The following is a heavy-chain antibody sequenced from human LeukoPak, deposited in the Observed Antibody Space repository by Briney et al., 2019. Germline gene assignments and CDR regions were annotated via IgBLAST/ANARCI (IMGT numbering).Heavy chain of an antibody. V-gene: IGHV1-8*01. Sequence: ASVKVSCKASGYTFTSYDINWVRQATGQGLEWMGWMNPNSGNTGCAQKFQGRVTMTRNTSISTAYMELSSLRSEDTAVYYCARGYSGDIVVVPAAISRYYFYMDVWGKGTTVTVSS. CDR3: ARGYSGDIVVVPAAISRYYFYMDV. J-gene: IGHJ6*03. D-gene: IGHD2-2*02. CDR2: MNPNSGNT. CDR1: GYTFTSYD.